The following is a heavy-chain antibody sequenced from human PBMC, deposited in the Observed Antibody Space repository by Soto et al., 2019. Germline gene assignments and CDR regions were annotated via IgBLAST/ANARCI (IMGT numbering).Heavy chain of an antibody. Sequence: QPXVSLSLSFAASGFTFSSYWMHWVRQAPGKGLVWVSRINSDGSSTSYADSVKGRFTTSRDNAKNTLYLQMNSLRAEDTAVYYCARDLYSGSPFDPWGQGTLVTVSS. J-gene: IGHJ5*02. CDR1: GFTFSSYW. V-gene: IGHV3-74*01. CDR3: ARDLYSGSPFDP. CDR2: INSDGSST. D-gene: IGHD6-19*01.